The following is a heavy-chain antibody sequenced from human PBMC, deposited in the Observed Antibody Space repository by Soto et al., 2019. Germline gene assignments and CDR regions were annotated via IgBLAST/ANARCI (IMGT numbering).Heavy chain of an antibody. Sequence: GGSLRLSCAASGFTFSNAWMSWVRQAPGKGLEWVGRIKSKTDGGTTDYAAPVKGRFTISRDDSKDTPYLQMNSLKTEDTAVYYCTTSSSTDTNAFDIWGQGTMVTVSS. D-gene: IGHD2-15*01. V-gene: IGHV3-15*01. J-gene: IGHJ3*02. CDR1: GFTFSNAW. CDR3: TTSSSTDTNAFDI. CDR2: IKSKTDGGTT.